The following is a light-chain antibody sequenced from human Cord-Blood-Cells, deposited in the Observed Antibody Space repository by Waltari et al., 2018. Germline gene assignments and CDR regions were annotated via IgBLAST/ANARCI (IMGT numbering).Light chain of an antibody. CDR2: AAS. CDR3: QQLNSYPLT. V-gene: IGKV1-9*01. J-gene: IGKJ4*01. CDR1: QGISSY. Sequence: DIQLTQSTSFLSAFVGDSITFTCRASQGISSYLAWYQQKPGKAPKLLIYAASTLESGVPSRFSGSGSGTEFTLTISSLQPEDFATYYCQQLNSYPLTFGRGTKVEIK.